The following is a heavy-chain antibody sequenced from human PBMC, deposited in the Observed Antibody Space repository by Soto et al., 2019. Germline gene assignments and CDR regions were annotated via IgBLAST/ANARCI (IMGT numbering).Heavy chain of an antibody. CDR1: GFTFSSYA. J-gene: IGHJ4*02. D-gene: IGHD3-22*01. CDR3: ARDYYKYYDSSGYYRSPAY. V-gene: IGHV3-30-3*01. CDR2: ISYDGSDK. Sequence: QVQLVESGGGVVQPGRSLRLSCAASGFTFSSYAMHWVRQAPGKGLEWVALISYDGSDKDCADSVKGRFTISRDNSRNTLFLQMNSLRAEDTAVYYCARDYYKYYDSSGYYRSPAYWGQGTLVTVSS.